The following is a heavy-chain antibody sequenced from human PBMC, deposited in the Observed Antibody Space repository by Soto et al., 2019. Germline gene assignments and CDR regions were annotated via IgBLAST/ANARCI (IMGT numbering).Heavy chain of an antibody. CDR3: ARPGQYDYLDMDV. D-gene: IGHD4-17*01. CDR1: GFTVSSNY. CDR2: IYSGGST. Sequence: EVQLVESGGGLVQPGGSLRLSCAASGFTVSSNYMSWVRQAPGKGLEWVSVIYSGGSTYYADSVKGRFTISRDNSKNTLYLQMNSLRAEDSAPDYCARPGQYDYLDMDVWGKGTTVTVYS. J-gene: IGHJ6*03. V-gene: IGHV3-66*04.